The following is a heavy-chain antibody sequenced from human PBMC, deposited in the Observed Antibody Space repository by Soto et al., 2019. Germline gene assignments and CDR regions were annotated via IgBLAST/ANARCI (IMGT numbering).Heavy chain of an antibody. J-gene: IGHJ5*02. Sequence: ASVKVSCKASGYTFTSYGISWVRQAPGQGLEWMGWISAYNGNTNYAQKLQGRVTMTTDTSTSTAYMELRSLRSDDTAVYYCARDLNQEGPDLAVNWFDPWGQGTLVTVSS. CDR3: ARDLNQEGPDLAVNWFDP. CDR2: ISAYNGNT. V-gene: IGHV1-18*01. CDR1: GYTFTSYG.